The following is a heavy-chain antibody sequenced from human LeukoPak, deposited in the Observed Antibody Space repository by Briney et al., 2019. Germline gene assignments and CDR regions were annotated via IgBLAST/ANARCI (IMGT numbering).Heavy chain of an antibody. CDR1: GGTFSSYA. V-gene: IGHV1-69*05. J-gene: IGHJ4*02. D-gene: IGHD2-21*02. Sequence: SVKVSCKASGGTFSSYAISWVRQTPGQGLEWMGRIIPIFGTANYAQKFQGRVTITTDESTSTAYMELSSLRSEDTAVYYCASILADNCGGDCYVDYWGQGTLVTVSS. CDR3: ASILADNCGGDCYVDY. CDR2: IIPIFGTA.